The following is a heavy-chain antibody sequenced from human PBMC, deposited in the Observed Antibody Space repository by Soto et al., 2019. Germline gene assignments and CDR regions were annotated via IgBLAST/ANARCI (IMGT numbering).Heavy chain of an antibody. V-gene: IGHV3-48*02. CDR3: ARDRLTGDRREAFDI. J-gene: IGHJ3*02. CDR1: GFTFSSYS. CDR2: IDTSGSTT. D-gene: IGHD7-27*01. Sequence: EAQLVESGGGLVQPGGSLRLSCAASGFTFSSYSMSWVRQGPGKGLEWVSYIDTSGSTTYYADSVKGRFAISRDNAKNSLYLQVNSLRDEDTAVYYCARDRLTGDRREAFDIWGQGTMVTVSS.